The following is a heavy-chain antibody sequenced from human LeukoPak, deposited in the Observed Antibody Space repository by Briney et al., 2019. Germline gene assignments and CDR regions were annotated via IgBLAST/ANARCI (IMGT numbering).Heavy chain of an antibody. CDR1: GFTFSNYD. D-gene: IGHD3-10*01. V-gene: IGHV3-23*01. CDR3: ARDADNVLLWFGELYN. CDR2: ISAHGDDT. J-gene: IGHJ4*02. Sequence: GGSLRLSCAASGFTFSNYDMSWVRQVPGKGLEWVSAISAHGDDTYYIDSVRGRFTISRDNSKNTLYLQMNSLRAEDTAVYYCARDADNVLLWFGELYNWGQGTLVTVSS.